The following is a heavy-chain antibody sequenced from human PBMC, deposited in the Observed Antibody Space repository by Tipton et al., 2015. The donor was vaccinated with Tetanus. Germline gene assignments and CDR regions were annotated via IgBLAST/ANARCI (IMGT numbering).Heavy chain of an antibody. Sequence: TLSLTCTVSGGSISSSSYYWGWIRQPPGKGLEWIGSIYYSGSTYYNPSLKSRVTISVDTSKNQFSLKLSSVTAADTVVYYCASPYGDYVWYFDLWGRGPLVTVSS. D-gene: IGHD4-17*01. V-gene: IGHV4-39*01. CDR3: ASPYGDYVWYFDL. CDR2: IYYSGST. CDR1: GGSISSSSYY. J-gene: IGHJ2*01.